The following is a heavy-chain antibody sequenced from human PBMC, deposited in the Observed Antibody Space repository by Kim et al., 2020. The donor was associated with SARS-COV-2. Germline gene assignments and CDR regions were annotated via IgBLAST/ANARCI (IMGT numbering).Heavy chain of an antibody. CDR3: ATFAEWGYDYGDN. D-gene: IGHD5-12*01. Sequence: YAQKFQGRVTMTEDTSTDTAYMELSSLRSEDTAVYYCATFAEWGYDYGDNWGQGTLVTVSS. J-gene: IGHJ4*02. V-gene: IGHV1-24*01.